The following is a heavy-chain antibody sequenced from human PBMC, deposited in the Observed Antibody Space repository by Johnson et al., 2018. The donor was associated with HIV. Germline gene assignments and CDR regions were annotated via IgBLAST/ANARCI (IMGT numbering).Heavy chain of an antibody. CDR2: IASLGDNT. D-gene: IGHD2-15*01. J-gene: IGHJ3*01. Sequence: EVQLVESGGGVVQPGESLRLSCAPSGFTFSRHPMHWVRQAPGKGLEHVATIASLGDNTYYADSVKGRFTISRDNFKNMLYLQMGSLRPDDTAVYYCARRQDTLNIWQESFDVWGQGTVVTVSS. CDR3: ARRQDTLNIWQESFDV. CDR1: GFTFSRHP. V-gene: IGHV3-64*07.